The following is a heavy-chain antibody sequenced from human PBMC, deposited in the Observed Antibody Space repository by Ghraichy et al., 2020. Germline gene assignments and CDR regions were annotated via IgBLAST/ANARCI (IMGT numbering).Heavy chain of an antibody. D-gene: IGHD2-21*01. CDR3: ARSRAFCAADSCYLDY. V-gene: IGHV3-13*04. Sequence: LTCAASGFTFSTYDMHWVRQATGKGLEWVSYIGTAGDTHYPGSVRGRFTISRENAKNSLYLQMDSLTAGDTAVYYCARSRAFCAADSCYLDYGGQGTLVTVSS. J-gene: IGHJ4*02. CDR2: IGTAGDT. CDR1: GFTFSTYD.